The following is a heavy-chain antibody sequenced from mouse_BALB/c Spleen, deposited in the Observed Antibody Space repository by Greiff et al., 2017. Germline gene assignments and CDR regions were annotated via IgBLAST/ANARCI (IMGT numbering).Heavy chain of an antibody. J-gene: IGHJ2*01. CDR2: ISYSGST. Sequence: VQLQQSGPGLVKPSQSLSLTCTVTGYSITSDYAWNWIRQFPGNKLEWMGYISYSGSTSYNPSLKSRISITRDTSKNQFFLQLNSVTTEDTATYYCASIWRYFDYWGQGTTLTVSS. V-gene: IGHV3-2*02. CDR1: GYSITSDYA. D-gene: IGHD1-1*02. CDR3: ASIWRYFDY.